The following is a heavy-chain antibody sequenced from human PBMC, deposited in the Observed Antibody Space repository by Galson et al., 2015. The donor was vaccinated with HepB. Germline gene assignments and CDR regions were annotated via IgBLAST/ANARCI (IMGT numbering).Heavy chain of an antibody. CDR1: GFTFSRYG. Sequence: SLRLSCAASGFTFSRYGMDWVRQAPGKGLEWVAVVSDDGNNKYYGDSVKGRFTISRDNFKNTLYLQMNSLRAEDTAVYYCAKDWGDYGEGLCDYWGQGILVTVSS. J-gene: IGHJ4*02. CDR3: AKDWGDYGEGLCDY. V-gene: IGHV3-30*18. D-gene: IGHD4-17*01. CDR2: VSDDGNNK.